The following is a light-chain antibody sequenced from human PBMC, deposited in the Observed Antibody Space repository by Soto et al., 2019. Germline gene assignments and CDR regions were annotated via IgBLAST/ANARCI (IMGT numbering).Light chain of an antibody. Sequence: QTVVTQPPSVSGAPGQRVTISCTGSSSNIGAGYDVHWYQQLPGTAPKLLIYGNNNRPSGVPDRFSGSQSGTSASLAITGLQAEDEADYYCQSYDSSLSGCYVFGTGTKLTVL. CDR2: GNN. CDR1: SSNIGAGYD. J-gene: IGLJ1*01. V-gene: IGLV1-40*01. CDR3: QSYDSSLSGCYV.